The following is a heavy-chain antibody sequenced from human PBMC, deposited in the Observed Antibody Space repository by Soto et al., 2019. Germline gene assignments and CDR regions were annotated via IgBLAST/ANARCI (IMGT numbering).Heavy chain of an antibody. CDR1: GFTFSTYG. CDR3: ARDPRYCSGGSCYSGVPLRWLDP. D-gene: IGHD2-15*01. CDR2: ISYDGSNK. Sequence: GGSLRLSCAASGFTFSTYGMHWVRQAPGKGLEWVAVISYDGSNKYYADSVKGRFTISRDNSKNTLYLQMNSLRAEDTAVYCCARDPRYCSGGSCYSGVPLRWLDPWGQGTLVTVSS. J-gene: IGHJ5*02. V-gene: IGHV3-30*03.